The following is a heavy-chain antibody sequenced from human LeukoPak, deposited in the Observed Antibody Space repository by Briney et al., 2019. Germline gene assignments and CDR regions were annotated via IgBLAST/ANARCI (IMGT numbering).Heavy chain of an antibody. V-gene: IGHV3-33*01. CDR1: GFTFSSYG. CDR2: IWQDGSNK. J-gene: IGHJ3*02. D-gene: IGHD3-10*01. Sequence: GGSLRLSCAASGFTFSSYGMHWVRQAPGKGLAWVAVIWQDGSNKYYADSVKGRFPISRDNSKNTLYLQMNSLRAEDTAVYYCARDGRYGSGSYYNVHAFDIWGQGTMVTVSS. CDR3: ARDGRYGSGSYYNVHAFDI.